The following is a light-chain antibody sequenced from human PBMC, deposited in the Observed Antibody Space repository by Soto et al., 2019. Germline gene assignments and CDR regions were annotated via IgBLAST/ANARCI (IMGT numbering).Light chain of an antibody. Sequence: IGLKQSPATLSLSPGERATLSCRASQSVDNYLAWYQQKPGQAPRLLIYDVSNRATGTPARFSGSGSGTDFTLSISSLEPEDFAVYYCQQRSNRPRFTFGPGTKADIK. J-gene: IGKJ3*01. CDR2: DVS. V-gene: IGKV3-11*01. CDR1: QSVDNY. CDR3: QQRSNRPRFT.